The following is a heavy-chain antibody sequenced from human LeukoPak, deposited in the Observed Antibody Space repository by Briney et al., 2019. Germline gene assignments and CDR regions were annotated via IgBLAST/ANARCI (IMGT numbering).Heavy chain of an antibody. CDR3: ARGWGSLSYFDH. V-gene: IGHV1-2*02. J-gene: IGHJ4*02. Sequence: GASVTVSCKGSGYTFTGYYIHWMRQAPGQGLEWMGWTNPNTGVTNYAPIFQGRVAMTRDTSITTAYMELSRLTSDDTAVYYCARGWGSLSYFDHWGQGTLVTVSS. CDR1: GYTFTGYY. D-gene: IGHD3-16*01. CDR2: TNPNTGVT.